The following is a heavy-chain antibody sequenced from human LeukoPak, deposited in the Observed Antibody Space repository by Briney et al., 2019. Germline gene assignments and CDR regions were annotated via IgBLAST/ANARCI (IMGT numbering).Heavy chain of an antibody. J-gene: IGHJ5*02. CDR2: IYYSGST. D-gene: IGHD3-9*01. Sequence: SETLSLTCTVSGGSISSGDYYWSWIRQPPGKGLEWIGYIYYSGSTYYNPSLKSRVTISVDTSKNQFSLKLSSVTAADTAVYYCAMSRGYFGWNNWFDPWGQGTLVTVPS. CDR1: GGSISSGDYY. V-gene: IGHV4-30-4*01. CDR3: AMSRGYFGWNNWFDP.